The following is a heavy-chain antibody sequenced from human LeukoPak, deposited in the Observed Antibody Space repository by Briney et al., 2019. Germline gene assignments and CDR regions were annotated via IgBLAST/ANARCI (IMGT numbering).Heavy chain of an antibody. CDR3: ARNTAAGLFDY. J-gene: IGHJ4*02. Sequence: PGGSLRLSCAASGLTFDDYGMSWVRQAPGKGLEWVSGINWNGGSTGYADSVKGRFTISRDNAKNSLYLQMNSLRAEDTALYHCARNTAAGLFDYWGQGTLVTVSS. CDR1: GLTFDDYG. V-gene: IGHV3-20*01. D-gene: IGHD6-13*01. CDR2: INWNGGST.